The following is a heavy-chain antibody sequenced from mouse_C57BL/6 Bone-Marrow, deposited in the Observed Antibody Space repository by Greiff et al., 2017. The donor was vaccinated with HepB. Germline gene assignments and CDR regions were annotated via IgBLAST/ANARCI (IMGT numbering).Heavy chain of an antibody. J-gene: IGHJ3*01. CDR1: GYTFTSYW. V-gene: IGHV1-69*01. CDR3: ARNPRVGGFAY. CDR2: IYPSDSYT. Sequence: QVQLQQPGAELVMPGASVKLSCKASGYTFTSYWMHWVKQRPGQGLEWIGEIYPSDSYTNYNQKFKGKSTLTVDKSSSTAYMQLSSLTSEDSAVYYCARNPRVGGFAYWGQGTLVTVSA. D-gene: IGHD1-1*01.